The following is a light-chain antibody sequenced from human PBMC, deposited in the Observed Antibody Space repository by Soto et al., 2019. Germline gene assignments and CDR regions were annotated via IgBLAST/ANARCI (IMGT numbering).Light chain of an antibody. CDR3: QKYGSFWT. Sequence: EIVMTQSPATLSVSPGERATLSCRASQSISSNLAWYQQKPGQAPRLLMFRTSSRATGIPDRFSGSGSGTDFTLTIRRLEPDDFAVYYCQKYGSFWTFGQGTKVDIK. V-gene: IGKV3-20*01. CDR1: QSISSN. J-gene: IGKJ1*01. CDR2: RTS.